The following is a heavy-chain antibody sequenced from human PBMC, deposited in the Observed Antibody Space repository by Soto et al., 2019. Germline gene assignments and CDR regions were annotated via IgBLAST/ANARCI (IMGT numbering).Heavy chain of an antibody. CDR1: GYTFTGYY. V-gene: IGHV1-2*04. Sequence: QVQLVQSGAEVKKPGASVKVSCKASGYTFTGYYMHWVRQAPGQGLEWMGWINPNSGGTNYAQKFQGWVTMTRDTAISTDYTELSGLRSDDTAGYYCARDRGTTVTDNWFDPWGQGTLVTVSS. D-gene: IGHD4-17*01. J-gene: IGHJ5*02. CDR2: INPNSGGT. CDR3: ARDRGTTVTDNWFDP.